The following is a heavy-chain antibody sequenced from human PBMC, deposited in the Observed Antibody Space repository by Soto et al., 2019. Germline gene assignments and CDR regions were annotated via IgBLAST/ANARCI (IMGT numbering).Heavy chain of an antibody. V-gene: IGHV1-69*12. CDR1: GGTFSTYV. Sequence: QVQLMQSGAEVKKPGSSVKVSCKASGGTFSTYVISWVRQAPGQGLEWMGGIIPIFGTANYAQKFQGRVTISADESTSTAYMELSSLRSEHTAVYYCARQITILNPFDYWGQGTLVTVSS. J-gene: IGHJ4*02. D-gene: IGHD3-3*01. CDR3: ARQITILNPFDY. CDR2: IIPIFGTA.